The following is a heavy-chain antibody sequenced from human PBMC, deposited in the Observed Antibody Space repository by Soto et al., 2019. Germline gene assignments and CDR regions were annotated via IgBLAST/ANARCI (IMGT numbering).Heavy chain of an antibody. V-gene: IGHV3-30-3*01. CDR3: AREEYSSSSLGYYYYGMDV. Sequence: QVQLVESGGGVVQPGRSLRLSCAASGFTFSSYAMHWVRQAPGKGLEWVAVISYDGSNKYYADSVKGRFTISRDNSKNTLYLQMNSLRAEDTAVYYCAREEYSSSSLGYYYYGMDVWGQGTTVTVSS. CDR2: ISYDGSNK. CDR1: GFTFSSYA. D-gene: IGHD6-6*01. J-gene: IGHJ6*02.